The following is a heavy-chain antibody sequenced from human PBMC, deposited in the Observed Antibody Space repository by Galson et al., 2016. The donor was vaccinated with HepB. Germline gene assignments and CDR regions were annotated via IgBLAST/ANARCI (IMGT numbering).Heavy chain of an antibody. J-gene: IGHJ4*02. CDR3: ARAAGGDVVGGLKH. Sequence: SLRLSCAASGFNFKNFWMHWVRQAPGKGLVWVSRILGDNGTASYAGFVKGRFTVARDCAKSTVYLEMRSLRDEDTAVYYCARAAGGDVVGGLKHWGQGTLVTVSS. CDR1: GFNFKNFW. D-gene: IGHD2-21*01. V-gene: IGHV3-74*03. CDR2: ILGDNGTA.